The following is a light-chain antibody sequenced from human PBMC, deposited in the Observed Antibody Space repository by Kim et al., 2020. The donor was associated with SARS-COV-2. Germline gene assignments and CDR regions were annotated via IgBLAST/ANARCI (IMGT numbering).Light chain of an antibody. CDR1: QSVNTY. Sequence: SPGERATLSCRASQSVNTYLAWYQHKPGQAPRLLIYDASNRATGIPARFSGSGSGTDFTLTINSLEPEDFAVYYCQQRSNWPPLTFGGGTKVDIK. CDR2: DAS. V-gene: IGKV3-11*01. CDR3: QQRSNWPPLT. J-gene: IGKJ4*01.